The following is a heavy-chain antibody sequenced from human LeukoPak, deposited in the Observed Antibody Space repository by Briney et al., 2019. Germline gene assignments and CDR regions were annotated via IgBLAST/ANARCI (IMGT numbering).Heavy chain of an antibody. CDR2: INPSGGST. V-gene: IGHV1-46*01. CDR1: GYTFTSYG. J-gene: IGHJ4*02. D-gene: IGHD1-26*01. CDR3: ARPTRGSWDFDY. Sequence: ASVKVSCKASGYTFTSYGISWVRQAPGQGLEWMGIINPSGGSTSYAQKFQGRVTMTRDTSTSTVYMELSSLRSEDTAVYYCARPTRGSWDFDYWGQGTLVTVSS.